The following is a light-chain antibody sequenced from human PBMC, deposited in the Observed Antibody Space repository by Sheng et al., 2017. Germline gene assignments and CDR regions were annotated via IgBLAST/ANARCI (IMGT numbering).Light chain of an antibody. CDR1: QGISSW. J-gene: IGKJ1*01. CDR2: GAS. V-gene: IGKV3-20*01. CDR3: QHHDISPPWT. Sequence: TQSPSSLSASVGDRVTITCRASQGISSWLAWYQQKPGQAPRLLIYGASNRATGIPDRFTGSGSGTDFTLNISGLEPEDFAVYYCQHHDISPPWTFGQGTKVEIK.